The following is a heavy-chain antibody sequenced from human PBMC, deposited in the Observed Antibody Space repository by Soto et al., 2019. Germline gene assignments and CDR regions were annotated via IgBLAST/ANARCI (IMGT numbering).Heavy chain of an antibody. D-gene: IGHD1-1*01. CDR2: ISSSSSYI. J-gene: IGHJ4*02. Sequence: EVQLVESGGGLVKPGGSLRLSCAASGFTFSSYSMNWVRQAPGKGLEWVSSISSSSSYIYYADSVKGRFTISRDNAKNSLYPQMNSLRAEDTAVYYCAREFRGMERGFDYWGQGTPVTVSS. V-gene: IGHV3-21*01. CDR1: GFTFSSYS. CDR3: AREFRGMERGFDY.